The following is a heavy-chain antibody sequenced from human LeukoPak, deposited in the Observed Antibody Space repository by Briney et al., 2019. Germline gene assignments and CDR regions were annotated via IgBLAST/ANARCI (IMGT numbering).Heavy chain of an antibody. D-gene: IGHD3-3*01. CDR1: GGSFSGYY. CDR2: INHSGST. Sequence: PSETLSLTCAVYGGSFSGYYWSWIRQPPGKGLEWIGEINHSGSTNYNPSLKSRVTISVDTSKNQFSLKLSSVTAADTAVYYCARRYDFWSGYIAFNWFDPWGQGTLVTVSS. V-gene: IGHV4-34*01. J-gene: IGHJ5*02. CDR3: ARRYDFWSGYIAFNWFDP.